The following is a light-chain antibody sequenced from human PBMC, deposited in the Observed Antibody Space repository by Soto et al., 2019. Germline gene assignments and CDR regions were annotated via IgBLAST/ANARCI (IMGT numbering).Light chain of an antibody. Sequence: EIVLTQSPGTLSLSPGERATLSCRASQSVSSTYLAWYQHKFGQAPRLVIYGASSKASGIPDRFSGSGSGTDFTLTISRLEPEDFAVYYCQQYGSSPRSFGQGTKVEVK. CDR1: QSVSSTY. V-gene: IGKV3-20*01. CDR3: QQYGSSPRS. J-gene: IGKJ1*01. CDR2: GAS.